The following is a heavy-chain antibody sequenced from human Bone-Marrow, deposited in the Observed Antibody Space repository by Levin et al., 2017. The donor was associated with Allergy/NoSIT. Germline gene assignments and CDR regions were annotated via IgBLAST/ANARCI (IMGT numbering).Heavy chain of an antibody. Sequence: PGGSLRLSCVASGFSLSSYGMHWVRQAPGKGLEWVAVLWFDGTTKYYADSLQGRFTISRDNSKNTLYLQMNRLRADDTAVYYCARVMEAFGELSNWGQGTLVTVSS. CDR1: GFSLSSYG. D-gene: IGHD3-10*01. J-gene: IGHJ4*02. CDR3: ARVMEAFGELSN. CDR2: LWFDGTTK. V-gene: IGHV3-33*01.